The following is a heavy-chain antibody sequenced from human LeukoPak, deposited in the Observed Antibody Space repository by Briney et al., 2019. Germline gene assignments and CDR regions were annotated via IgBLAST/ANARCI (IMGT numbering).Heavy chain of an antibody. CDR1: GYTFTGYY. D-gene: IGHD6-19*01. CDR2: INPNSGGT. CDR3: ARPPSIAVAGNDY. J-gene: IGHJ4*02. Sequence: ASVKVSCKASGYTFTGYYMHWVRQAPGQGLEWMGRINPNSGGTNYAQKFQGRVTMTRDTSISTAYMSLSRLRYDDTAVYYCARPPSIAVAGNDYWGQGTLVTVSS. V-gene: IGHV1-2*06.